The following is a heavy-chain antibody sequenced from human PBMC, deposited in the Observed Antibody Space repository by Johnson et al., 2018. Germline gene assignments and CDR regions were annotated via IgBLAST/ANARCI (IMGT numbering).Heavy chain of an antibody. CDR2: IWYDGNNK. CDR1: GFIFSSYG. Sequence: VQLVQSGGGVVQPGRSLRLSCAASGFIFSSYGMHWVRQAPGKGLEWVAVIWYDGNNKYYADSVKGGFTISRDNSKNTVYLQMNSLRAEDTAVYYCARAATVDDYYYYDMGVWGKGTTVTVSS. CDR3: ARAATVDDYYYYDMGV. J-gene: IGHJ6*03. D-gene: IGHD4-11*01. V-gene: IGHV3-33*08.